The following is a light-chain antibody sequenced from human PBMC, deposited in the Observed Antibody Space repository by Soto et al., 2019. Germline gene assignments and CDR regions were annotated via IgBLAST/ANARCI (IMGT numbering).Light chain of an antibody. V-gene: IGLV1-44*01. J-gene: IGLJ1*01. CDR3: AAWDDSLYGQV. CDR2: SNN. CDR1: RSNIGSNP. Sequence: QSVLTQPPSASGTPGQRVTISCSGSRSNIGSNPVNWYQQLPGTAPKLLIDSNNQRPSGVPDRFSGSGSGTSASLAISGLQSEDEADYYCAAWDDSLYGQVFGTGTKVTVL.